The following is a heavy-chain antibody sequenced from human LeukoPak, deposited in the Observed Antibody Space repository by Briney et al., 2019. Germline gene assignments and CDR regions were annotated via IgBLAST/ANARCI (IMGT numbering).Heavy chain of an antibody. CDR2: IFYSGST. D-gene: IGHD3-10*01. CDR3: ASPDGRGLSAFDI. Sequence: SETLSLTCTVSGGSISSSSYFWGWIRQPPGKGLEWIGSIFYSGSTYYKPSLKSRVTISVDTSKNQLSLKLSSVTAADTATYYCASPDGRGLSAFDIWGQGTMVTVSS. J-gene: IGHJ3*02. V-gene: IGHV4-39*01. CDR1: GGSISSSSYF.